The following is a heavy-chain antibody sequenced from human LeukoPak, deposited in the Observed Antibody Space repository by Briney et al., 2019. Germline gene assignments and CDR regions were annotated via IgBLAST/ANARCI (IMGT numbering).Heavy chain of an antibody. CDR3: AREIRTVAGFDAYDL. D-gene: IGHD2-15*01. V-gene: IGHV3-13*01. Sequence: PGGSLRLSCVASGFSLSNSDLHWVRHATGSGLEWVSAIGLADDTYYSDSVKGRFTISREDAKNSLYLQMNSLRAGDTAVYYCAREIRTVAGFDAYDLWGQGTMVTVSS. J-gene: IGHJ3*01. CDR2: IGLADDT. CDR1: GFSLSNSD.